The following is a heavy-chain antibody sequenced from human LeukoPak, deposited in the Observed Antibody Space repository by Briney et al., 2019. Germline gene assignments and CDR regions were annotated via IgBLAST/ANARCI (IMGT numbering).Heavy chain of an antibody. CDR3: ARADYYGSGSYYSWFDP. CDR1: GYTFTDYY. CDR2: IIPIFGTA. D-gene: IGHD3-10*01. Sequence: ASVKVSCKASGYTFTDYYMHWVRQAPGQGLEWMGGIIPIFGTANYAQKFQGRVTITADESTSTAYMELSSLRSEDTAVYYCARADYYGSGSYYSWFDPWGQGTLVTVSS. J-gene: IGHJ5*02. V-gene: IGHV1-69*13.